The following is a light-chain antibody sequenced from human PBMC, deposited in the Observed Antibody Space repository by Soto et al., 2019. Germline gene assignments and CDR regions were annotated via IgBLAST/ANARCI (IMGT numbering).Light chain of an antibody. V-gene: IGKV3-15*01. Sequence: EIVMTQSPATLSVSPGERATLSCRASQSVSINLAWYQQKPGQAPRLLIYGASTRATGIPARFSGSGSGTEFTLTISSLQSEDFAVYYCQQYNNLPPLTFGGGTKVEIK. J-gene: IGKJ4*01. CDR1: QSVSIN. CDR2: GAS. CDR3: QQYNNLPPLT.